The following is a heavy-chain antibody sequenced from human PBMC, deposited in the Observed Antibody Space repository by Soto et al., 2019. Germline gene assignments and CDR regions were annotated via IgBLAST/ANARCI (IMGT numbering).Heavy chain of an antibody. V-gene: IGHV5-10-1*01. CDR1: GYSFTSYW. D-gene: IGHD2-2*01. J-gene: IGHJ6*02. Sequence: GESPKISCKGSGYSFTSYWISWVRQMPGKGLEWMGRIDPSDSYTNYSPSFQGHVTISADKSISTAYLQWSSLWASDTAMYYCARVVPAAIYYYGMDVWGQGTTVTVSS. CDR2: IDPSDSYT. CDR3: ARVVPAAIYYYGMDV.